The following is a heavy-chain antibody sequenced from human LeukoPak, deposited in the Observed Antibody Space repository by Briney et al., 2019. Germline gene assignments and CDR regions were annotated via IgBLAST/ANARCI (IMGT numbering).Heavy chain of an antibody. CDR1: GFTFSANG. J-gene: IGHJ4*02. V-gene: IGHV3-33*01. D-gene: IGHD2/OR15-2a*01. CDR3: ARDSTFDY. Sequence: PGGSLRLSCAASGFTFSANGMHWVRQAPGKGLEWVAVIWYDGSNKYYADSVKGRFTISRDNSKNTLYLQMNSLRVEDTAVYYCARDSTFDYWGQGTRVTVSS. CDR2: IWYDGSNK.